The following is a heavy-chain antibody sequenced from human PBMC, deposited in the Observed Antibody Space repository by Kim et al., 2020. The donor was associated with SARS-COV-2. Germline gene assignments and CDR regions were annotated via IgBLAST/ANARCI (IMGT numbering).Heavy chain of an antibody. D-gene: IGHD3-9*01. Sequence: ASVKVSCKASGYTFTSYGISWVRQAPGQGLEWMGWISAYNGNTNYAQKLQGRVTMTTDTSTSTAYMELRSLRSDDTAVYYCARGPTYYDILTGYDRYYYYGMDVWGQGTTVTVSS. J-gene: IGHJ6*02. CDR3: ARGPTYYDILTGYDRYYYYGMDV. CDR1: GYTFTSYG. CDR2: ISAYNGNT. V-gene: IGHV1-18*01.